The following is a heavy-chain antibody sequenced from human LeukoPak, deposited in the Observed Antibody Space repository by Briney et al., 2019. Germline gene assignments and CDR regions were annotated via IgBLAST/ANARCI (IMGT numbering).Heavy chain of an antibody. J-gene: IGHJ4*02. CDR2: IYTSGST. D-gene: IGHD5-12*01. CDR3: AYSGYDTHFDY. Sequence: PSETLSLTCTVSGGSISSYYWSWIRQPAGKGLEWIGRIYTSGSTNYNPSLKSRVTMSVDTSKNQFSLKLSSVTAADTAAYYCAYSGYDTHFDYWGQGTLVTVSS. CDR1: GGSISSYY. V-gene: IGHV4-4*07.